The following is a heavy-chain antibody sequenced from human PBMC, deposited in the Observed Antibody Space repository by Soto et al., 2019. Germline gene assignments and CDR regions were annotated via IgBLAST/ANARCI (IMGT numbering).Heavy chain of an antibody. V-gene: IGHV4-4*02. J-gene: IGHJ4*02. CDR3: ASRDPGTSVDY. CDR2: IYRTGST. D-gene: IGHD1-7*01. CDR1: GGSFTSNNW. Sequence: SETLSLTCAVSGGSFTSNNWWTWVRQPPGQGLEWIGEIYRTGSTNYNPSLKSRVTISLDKSENQFSLKVTSLTAADTAVYYCASRDPGTSVDYWGQGTLVTVSS.